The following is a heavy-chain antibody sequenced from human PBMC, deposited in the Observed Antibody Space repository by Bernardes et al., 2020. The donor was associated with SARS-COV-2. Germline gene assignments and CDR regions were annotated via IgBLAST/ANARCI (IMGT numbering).Heavy chain of an antibody. J-gene: IGHJ4*02. D-gene: IGHD6-19*01. CDR3: ARGRGRGCLDS. CDR1: GYSFTGYK. V-gene: IGHV1-2*02. Sequence: AAVQVSCRASGYSFTGYKIHWIRQAPGQGPEWLGWITPSSGGTSYGQKFQGRVTLTRDTSISTVYMELNSLTSDDTAMYLCARGRGRGCLDSWGQGSLVTGSA. CDR2: ITPSSGGT.